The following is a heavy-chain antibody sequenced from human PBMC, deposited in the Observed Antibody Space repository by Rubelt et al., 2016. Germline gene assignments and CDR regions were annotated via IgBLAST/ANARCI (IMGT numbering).Heavy chain of an antibody. D-gene: IGHD6-13*01. V-gene: IGHV3-23*04. CDR3: ARRLRGSSWGIVDY. CDR1: GFTFSTYA. Sequence: VQLVESGGGVVQPGRSLRLSCAASGFTFSTYAMSWVRQAPGKGLEWVSSISGSGSNTYYADSVRGRFTISRDNSQNTLYLQMISLRAEDTAVYYCARRLRGSSWGIVDYWGQGTLVTVSS. J-gene: IGHJ4*02. CDR2: ISGSGSNT.